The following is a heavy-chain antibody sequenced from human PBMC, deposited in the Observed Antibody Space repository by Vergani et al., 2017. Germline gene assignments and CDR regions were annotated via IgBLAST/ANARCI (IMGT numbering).Heavy chain of an antibody. CDR3: ARDRAGEDTHGSNWFDP. J-gene: IGHJ5*02. D-gene: IGHD3-16*01. V-gene: IGHV3-30-3*01. CDR1: GFTFSSYA. CDR2: ISYDGSNK. Sequence: QVQLVESGGGVVQPGRSLRLSCAASGFTFSSYAMHWVRQAPGKGLEWVAVISYDGSNKYYADSVKGRFTISRDNSKNTLYLQMNSLRAEDTAVYYCARDRAGEDTHGSNWFDPWGQGTLVTVSS.